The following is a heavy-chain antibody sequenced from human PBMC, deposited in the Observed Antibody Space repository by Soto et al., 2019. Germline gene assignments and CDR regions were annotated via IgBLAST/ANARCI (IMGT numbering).Heavy chain of an antibody. CDR2: IVVGSGNT. Sequence: SVKVSCKASGFTFTSSAVQWVRQARGQRLEWIGWIVVGSGNTNYAQKFQERVTITRDMSTSTAYMELSSLRSEDTAVYYCAAEGYYHDSSGYYYFSYWGQGTLVTVSS. J-gene: IGHJ4*02. CDR3: AAEGYYHDSSGYYYFSY. V-gene: IGHV1-58*01. D-gene: IGHD3-22*01. CDR1: GFTFTSSA.